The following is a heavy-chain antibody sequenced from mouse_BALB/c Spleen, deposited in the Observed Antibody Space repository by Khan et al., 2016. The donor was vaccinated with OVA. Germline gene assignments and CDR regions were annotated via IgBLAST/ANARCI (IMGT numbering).Heavy chain of an antibody. CDR3: TRRHDTYAWFTY. J-gene: IGHJ3*01. D-gene: IGHD1-1*01. Sequence: EVELVESGGGLVQPGGSRKLSCAASGFTFSKFGMHWVRQAPEKGLEWVAYISSGSNTIYYADSVKGRFTISRTNPENTLFLQMTSLRSEDTAIYYCTRRHDTYAWFTYWGQGTLVTVSA. V-gene: IGHV5-17*02. CDR2: ISSGSNTI. CDR1: GFTFSKFG.